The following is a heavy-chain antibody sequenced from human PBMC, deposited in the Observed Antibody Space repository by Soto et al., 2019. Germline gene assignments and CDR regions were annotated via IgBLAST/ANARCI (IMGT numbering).Heavy chain of an antibody. J-gene: IGHJ4*02. V-gene: IGHV1-18*01. D-gene: IGHD3-10*01. CDR1: GYTFSSYG. Sequence: GASVKVSCKASGYTFSSYGITWVRQAPGQGLEWMGWIGAYNGNTNYAQKLQGRVTMTTDTSTSTAYMELRSLRSDDTAVYYCALDQRSRDLRGEYSWGQGTLVTVSS. CDR3: ALDQRSRDLRGEYS. CDR2: IGAYNGNT.